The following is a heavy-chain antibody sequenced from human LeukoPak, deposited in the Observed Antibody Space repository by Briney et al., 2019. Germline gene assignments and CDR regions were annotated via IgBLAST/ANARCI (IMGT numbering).Heavy chain of an antibody. V-gene: IGHV3-53*01. J-gene: IGHJ5*02. D-gene: IGHD2-15*01. CDR1: GFSVSSTY. CDR2: IYTSGST. CDR3: ANGGRKGGLDP. Sequence: GGSLRLTCAASGFSVSSTYMSWVRQAPGKGLEWVSLIYTSGSTFYADSVMGRFTISRDNSKNTLFLQMNSLRAEDTAVYYCANGGRKGGLDPWGQGTLVTVSS.